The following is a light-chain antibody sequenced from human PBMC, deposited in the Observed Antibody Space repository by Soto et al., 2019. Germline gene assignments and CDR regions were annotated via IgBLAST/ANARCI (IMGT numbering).Light chain of an antibody. Sequence: EIVLTQYPGTLSLSTGERTTIACRASQSVSRSYLDWYQQKPGQAPRLLIYGASSRATGIPDRFSGSGSGTDFTLTISSLEPEDFAVYYCQEYGSSPWTFGQGTKVEIK. V-gene: IGKV3-20*01. J-gene: IGKJ1*01. CDR1: QSVSRSY. CDR3: QEYGSSPWT. CDR2: GAS.